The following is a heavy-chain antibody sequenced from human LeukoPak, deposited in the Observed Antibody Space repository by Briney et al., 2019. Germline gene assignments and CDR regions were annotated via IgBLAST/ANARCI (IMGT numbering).Heavy chain of an antibody. CDR2: ISSSSSYI. J-gene: IGHJ3*02. CDR1: GFTFSSYS. V-gene: IGHV3-21*04. Sequence: GGSLRLSCAASGFTFSSYSMNWVRQAPGKGLEWVSSISSSSSYIYYADSVKGRFTISRDNAKNSLYLQMNSLRAEDTALYYCAKDVELRRGISAFDIWGQGTMVTVSS. D-gene: IGHD1-26*01. CDR3: AKDVELRRGISAFDI.